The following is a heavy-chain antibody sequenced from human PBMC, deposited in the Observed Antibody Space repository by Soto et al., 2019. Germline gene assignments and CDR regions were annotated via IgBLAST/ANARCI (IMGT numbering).Heavy chain of an antibody. V-gene: IGHV1-69*13. Sequence: GASVKVSCKASGDTFSSYAISWVRQAPGKGLEWMGKIIPTFGRTNYAQKFQGRLTISADDSTSTAYMELTSLESDDTVVYYCARDPLSSFAMDVWGQGTTVTVSS. J-gene: IGHJ6*02. CDR1: GDTFSSYA. D-gene: IGHD3-10*02. CDR2: IIPTFGRT. CDR3: ARDPLSSFAMDV.